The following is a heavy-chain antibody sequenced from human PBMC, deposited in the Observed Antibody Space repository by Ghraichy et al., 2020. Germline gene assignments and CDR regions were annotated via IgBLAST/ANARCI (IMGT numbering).Heavy chain of an antibody. CDR3: AKDGPYGSGSYWVNYYYGMDV. Sequence: GESLNISCAASGFTFSSYAMSWVRQAPGKELEWVSAISGSGGSTYYADSVKGRFTISRDNSKNTLYLQMNSLRAEDTAVYYCAKDGPYGSGSYWVNYYYGMDVWGQGTTVTVSS. CDR1: GFTFSSYA. D-gene: IGHD3-10*01. CDR2: ISGSGGST. J-gene: IGHJ6*02. V-gene: IGHV3-23*01.